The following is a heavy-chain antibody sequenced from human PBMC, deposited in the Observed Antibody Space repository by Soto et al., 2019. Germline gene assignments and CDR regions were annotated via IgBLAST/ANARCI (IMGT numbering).Heavy chain of an antibody. CDR2: IYWDDDK. CDR3: AHNGYDYVWGSYRYQFDY. J-gene: IGHJ4*02. Sequence: QITLKESGPTLVKPTQTLTLTCTFSGFSLSTSGVGVGWIRQPPGKALEWLALIYWDDDKRYTPSLKSRLTITHDXXKXQVXLTMTHMDPVDTATYYCAHNGYDYVWGSYRYQFDYWGQGTLVTVSS. V-gene: IGHV2-5*02. CDR1: GFSLSTSGVG. D-gene: IGHD3-16*02.